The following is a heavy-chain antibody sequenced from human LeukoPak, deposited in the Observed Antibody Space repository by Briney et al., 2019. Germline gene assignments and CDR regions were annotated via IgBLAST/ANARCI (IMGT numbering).Heavy chain of an antibody. CDR2: IYASGST. Sequence: PSETLSLTCTVSGGSLSSYYWSWLRQPAGKGLEYIGRIYASGSTNYNPSLTSRVTISVDTSKNQFSLRLTSVTAADTAVYYCARQTGSGLFILPGGQGTLVTVSS. CDR3: ARQTGSGLFILP. J-gene: IGHJ4*02. CDR1: GGSLSSYY. D-gene: IGHD3/OR15-3a*01. V-gene: IGHV4-4*07.